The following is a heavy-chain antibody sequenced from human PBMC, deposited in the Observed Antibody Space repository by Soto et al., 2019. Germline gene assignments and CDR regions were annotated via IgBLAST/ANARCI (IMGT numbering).Heavy chain of an antibody. CDR1: GGTFSSYA. D-gene: IGHD3-3*01. V-gene: IGHV1-69*13. CDR3: ARDCITIFGVVTNYYYYGMDV. J-gene: IGHJ6*02. Sequence: ASVKVSCKASGGTFSSYAISWVRQAPGQGLEWMGGIIPIFGTANYAQKFQGRVTITADESTSTAYMELSSLRSEDTAVYYCARDCITIFGVVTNYYYYGMDVWGQGTTVTVSS. CDR2: IIPIFGTA.